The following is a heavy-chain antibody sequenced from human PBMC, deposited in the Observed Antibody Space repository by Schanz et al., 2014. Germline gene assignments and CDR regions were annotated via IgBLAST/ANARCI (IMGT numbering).Heavy chain of an antibody. CDR3: AKAADWPVTRFDP. Sequence: EMQLLESGGGLAQPGGSLRLSCAASGFTLSNYAMSWVRQEPGRGLEWVSALSEGGGGTHYADAVRGRFTISSDSSKNTLYLQMSSLRADDTAVYYCAKAADWPVTRFDPWGQGTLVNVSS. D-gene: IGHD3-9*01. J-gene: IGHJ5*02. V-gene: IGHV3-23*01. CDR1: GFTLSNYA. CDR2: LSEGGGGT.